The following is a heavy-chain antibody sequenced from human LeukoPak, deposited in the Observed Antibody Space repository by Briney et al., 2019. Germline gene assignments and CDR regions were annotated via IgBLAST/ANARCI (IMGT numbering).Heavy chain of an antibody. J-gene: IGHJ5*02. CDR3: ARAMT. CDR1: GFTFSGYR. CDR2: IKPDGSDK. V-gene: IGHV3-7*01. Sequence: GGSLRLSCAASGFTFSGYRMSWVRQAPGKGLEWVANIKPDGSDKAYVDSVKGRFTISRDNTKNSLYLQMSSLRAEDTAVYYCARAMTWGQGTLVSVSS.